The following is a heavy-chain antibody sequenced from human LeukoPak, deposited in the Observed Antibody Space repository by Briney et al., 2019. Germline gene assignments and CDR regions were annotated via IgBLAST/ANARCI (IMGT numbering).Heavy chain of an antibody. CDR2: FDPEDGET. CDR3: AREYHHIPYYYGSGSSIGGGFDP. V-gene: IGHV1-24*01. CDR1: GYTLTELS. D-gene: IGHD3-10*01. Sequence: ASVKVSCKVSGYTLTELSMHWVRQAPGKGLEWMGGFDPEDGETIYAQKFQGRVTMTEDTSTDTAYMELSSLRSEDTAVYYCAREYHHIPYYYGSGSSIGGGFDPWGQGTLVTVSS. J-gene: IGHJ5*02.